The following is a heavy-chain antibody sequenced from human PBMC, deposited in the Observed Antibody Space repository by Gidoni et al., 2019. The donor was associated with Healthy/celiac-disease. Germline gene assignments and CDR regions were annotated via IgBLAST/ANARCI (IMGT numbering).Heavy chain of an antibody. V-gene: IGHV1-3*01. Sequence: QLVQSGAAVKKPGASFTVSCKASGYTFTSYAMHWVRQAPGQRLEWMGWINAGNGNTKYSQKCQGRGTMTRDTSASTAYMELSSLRSEDTAVYYGARDNKREAVKGDYWGQGTLVTVSS. CDR1: GYTFTSYA. J-gene: IGHJ4*02. D-gene: IGHD4-4*01. CDR3: ARDNKREAVKGDY. CDR2: INAGNGNT.